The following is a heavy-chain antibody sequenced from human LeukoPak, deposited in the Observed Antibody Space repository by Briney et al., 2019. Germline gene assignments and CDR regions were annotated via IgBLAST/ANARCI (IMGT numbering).Heavy chain of an antibody. CDR3: ARLTREDGVDV. J-gene: IGHJ6*02. Sequence: PSETLSLTCNVSGGSINGYYWTWIRQPPQKGLEWIGYMFYNGNTNYNPSLKSRAPISVDTSQNQISLRLASVTAADTGIYHCARLTREDGVDVWGQGTTVTVSS. CDR2: MFYNGNT. V-gene: IGHV4-59*01. CDR1: GGSINGYY.